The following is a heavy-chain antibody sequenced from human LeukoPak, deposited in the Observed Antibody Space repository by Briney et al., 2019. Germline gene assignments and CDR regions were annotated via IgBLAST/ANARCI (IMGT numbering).Heavy chain of an antibody. CDR2: IYTSGST. V-gene: IGHV4-4*07. CDR1: GGSISSYY. J-gene: IGHJ6*03. CDR3: ARGPRYFIGYYYYYMDV. D-gene: IGHD3-9*01. Sequence: TPSETLSLTCTVSGGSISSYYWSWIRQPAGKGLEWIGRIYTSGSTNYNPSLKSRVTMSVDTSKNQFSLKLSSVTAADTAVYYCARGPRYFIGYYYYYMDVWGKGTTVTISS.